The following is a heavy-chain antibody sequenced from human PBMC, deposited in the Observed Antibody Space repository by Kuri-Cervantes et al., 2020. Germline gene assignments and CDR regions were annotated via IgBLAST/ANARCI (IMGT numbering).Heavy chain of an antibody. CDR1: GFTFSSYA. Sequence: GESLKISCAASGFTFSSYAMHWVRQAPGKGLEWVSGISWNSGSIYYADSVKGRFTISRDNSKNTLYLQMNGLRAEDTAVYYCARVRDGYNPPVIDYWGQGTLVTVSS. CDR2: ISWNSGSI. D-gene: IGHD5-24*01. V-gene: IGHV3-23*01. J-gene: IGHJ4*02. CDR3: ARVRDGYNPPVIDY.